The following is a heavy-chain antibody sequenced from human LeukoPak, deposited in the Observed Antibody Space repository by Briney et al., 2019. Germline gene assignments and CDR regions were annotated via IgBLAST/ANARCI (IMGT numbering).Heavy chain of an antibody. CDR1: GGSFSGYY. V-gene: IGHV4-34*01. Sequence: SETLSLTCAVYGGSFSGYYWSWIRQPPGKGLEWIGEINHSGSTNYNPSLKSRVTISVDTSKNQFSLKLSSVTAADTAVYYCAREALVGASNFDFWGQGALVTVSS. J-gene: IGHJ4*02. CDR2: INHSGST. CDR3: AREALVGASNFDF. D-gene: IGHD1-26*01.